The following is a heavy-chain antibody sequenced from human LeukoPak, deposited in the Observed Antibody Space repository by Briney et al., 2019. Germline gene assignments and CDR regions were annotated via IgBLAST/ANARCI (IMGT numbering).Heavy chain of an antibody. Sequence: GGSLRLSCAASGFTFSDYGITWVRQTPGNGLEWVSSITGSGLNTYYVDSVKGRFIISRDNSKTTLYLQMNSLRVEDTAVYYCTRGLRLPSNWGQGILVTVSS. V-gene: IGHV3-23*01. CDR3: TRGLRLPSN. CDR2: ITGSGLNT. CDR1: GFTFSDYG. J-gene: IGHJ4*02. D-gene: IGHD3-16*01.